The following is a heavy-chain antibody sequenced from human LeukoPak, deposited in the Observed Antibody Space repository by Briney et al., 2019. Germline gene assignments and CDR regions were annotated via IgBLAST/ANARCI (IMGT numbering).Heavy chain of an antibody. CDR3: ARDLGGLYYDSSGTDY. Sequence: PSETLSLTCTVSGGSISSYYWSWIRQPAGKGLEWIGRTYGSGSTNYNPSLWGRVTMSVDTSKNQVSLNLSSVTAADTAVYYCARDLGGLYYDSSGTDYWGQGTLVTVSS. CDR1: GGSISSYY. J-gene: IGHJ4*02. V-gene: IGHV4-4*07. CDR2: TYGSGST. D-gene: IGHD3-22*01.